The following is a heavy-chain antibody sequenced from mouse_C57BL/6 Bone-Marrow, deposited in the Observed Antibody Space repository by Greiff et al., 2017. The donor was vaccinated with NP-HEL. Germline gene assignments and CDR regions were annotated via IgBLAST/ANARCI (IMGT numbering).Heavy chain of an antibody. D-gene: IGHD3-2*02. CDR2: ISSGSSTI. V-gene: IGHV5-17*01. Sequence: EVKVVESGGGLVKPGGSLKLSCAASGFTFSDYGMHWVRQAPEKGLEWVAYISSGSSTIYYADTVKGRFTISRDNAKNTLFLQMTSLRSEDTAMYYCANRQLRLDDDWGQGTTLTVSS. J-gene: IGHJ2*01. CDR1: GFTFSDYG. CDR3: ANRQLRLDDD.